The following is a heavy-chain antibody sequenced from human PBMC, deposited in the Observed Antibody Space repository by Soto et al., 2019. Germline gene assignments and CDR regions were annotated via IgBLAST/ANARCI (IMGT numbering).Heavy chain of an antibody. CDR2: ISPYSGFT. D-gene: IGHD2-2*01. CDR3: AREASVLIPAAQPSRFDS. Sequence: ASVKVSCKGFGYSFMKYGINWVRQAPGQGLEWVGWISPYSGFTHSAQKFHGRLTLTTDTAASTAYMELRILRSADTALYYCAREASVLIPAAQPSRFDSWGQGTLVTVSS. CDR1: GYSFMKYG. V-gene: IGHV1-18*01. J-gene: IGHJ4*02.